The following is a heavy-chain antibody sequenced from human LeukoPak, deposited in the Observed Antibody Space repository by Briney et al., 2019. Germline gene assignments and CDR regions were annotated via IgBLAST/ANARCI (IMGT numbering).Heavy chain of an antibody. Sequence: SETLSLTCTVSGGSISSSSYYWGWIRQPPGKGLEWIGNIYYSGSTYYNPSLESRVTMSLDTSKNQFSLKLSSVTAADTAVYYCARLITMIVVVKVPDAFDIWGQGTMVTVSS. CDR3: ARLITMIVVVKVPDAFDI. CDR1: GGSISSSSYY. D-gene: IGHD3-22*01. V-gene: IGHV4-39*07. J-gene: IGHJ3*02. CDR2: IYYSGST.